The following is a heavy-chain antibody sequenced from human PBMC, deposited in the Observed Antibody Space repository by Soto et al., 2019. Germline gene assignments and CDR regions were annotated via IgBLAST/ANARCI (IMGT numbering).Heavy chain of an antibody. CDR2: ISGSGSGT. D-gene: IGHD1-26*01. CDR3: AKDQGNTIVGASRGFDH. J-gene: IGHJ4*02. V-gene: IGHV3-23*01. CDR1: GFTFSTYA. Sequence: PWRSLRLSCAVSGFTFSTYAMNWVRQAPGKGLEWLSLISGSGSGTYYADSVKGRFTISRDNSKNTLYLQMNSLRAEDTAVYYCAKDQGNTIVGASRGFDHWGQGTLVTVSS.